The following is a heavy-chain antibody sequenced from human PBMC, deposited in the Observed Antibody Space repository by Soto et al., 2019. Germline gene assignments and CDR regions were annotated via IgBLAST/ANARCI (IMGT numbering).Heavy chain of an antibody. D-gene: IGHD3-3*01. J-gene: IGHJ6*02. CDR3: ARAAFWSGYPYYYYYYGMDV. V-gene: IGHV4-59*01. Sequence: SETLSLTCTVSGGSISSYYWSWIRQPPGKGLEWIGYIYYSGSTNYNPSLKSRVTISVDTSKNQFSLKLSSVTAADTAVYYCARAAFWSGYPYYYYYYGMDVWGQGTTVTVSS. CDR2: IYYSGST. CDR1: GGSISSYY.